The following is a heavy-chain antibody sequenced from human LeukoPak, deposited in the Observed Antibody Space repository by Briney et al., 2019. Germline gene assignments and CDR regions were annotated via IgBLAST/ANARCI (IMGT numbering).Heavy chain of an antibody. Sequence: ASVKVSCKASGYTFTSYYMHWVRQAPGQGLEWMGIINPSGGSTSYAQKFQGRVTMTEDTSTDTAYMELSSLRSEDTAVYYCATGGDYYDSSGYYPLDYWGQGTLVTVSS. CDR2: INPSGGST. CDR1: GYTFTSYY. J-gene: IGHJ4*02. CDR3: ATGGDYYDSSGYYPLDY. D-gene: IGHD3-22*01. V-gene: IGHV1-46*01.